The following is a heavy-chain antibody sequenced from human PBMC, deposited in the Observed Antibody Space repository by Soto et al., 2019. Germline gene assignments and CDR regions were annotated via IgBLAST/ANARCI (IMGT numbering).Heavy chain of an antibody. Sequence: ASVKVSCKASGYTFTSYGISWVRQAPGQGLEWMGWISAYNGNTNYAQKLQGRVTMTTHTSTSTAYMELRSLRSDDTAVYYCARAIVVVAGPQYHDAFDIWGQGTMVTVSS. V-gene: IGHV1-18*01. CDR1: GYTFTSYG. CDR3: ARAIVVVAGPQYHDAFDI. D-gene: IGHD2-21*02. J-gene: IGHJ3*02. CDR2: ISAYNGNT.